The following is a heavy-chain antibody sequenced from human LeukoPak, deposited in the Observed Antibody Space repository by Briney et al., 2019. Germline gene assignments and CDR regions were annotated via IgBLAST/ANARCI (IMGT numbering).Heavy chain of an antibody. D-gene: IGHD2-21*01. Sequence: GASVKVSCKASGYTFTSYDINWVRQATGQGLEWMGWMNPNSGNTGYAQKFQGRVTMTRDTSTSTVYMELSSLRSEDTAVYYCARDSMGLDPWGQGTLVTVSS. J-gene: IGHJ5*02. CDR2: MNPNSGNT. CDR3: ARDSMGLDP. V-gene: IGHV1-8*01. CDR1: GYTFTSYD.